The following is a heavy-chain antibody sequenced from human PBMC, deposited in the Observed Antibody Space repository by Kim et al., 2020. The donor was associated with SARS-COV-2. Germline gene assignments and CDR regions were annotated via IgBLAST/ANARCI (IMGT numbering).Heavy chain of an antibody. D-gene: IGHD6-13*01. V-gene: IGHV1-69*13. CDR3: ARDDPLPGTAAGAHYYYYYGMDV. CDR2: IIPIFGTA. Sequence: SVKVSCKASGGTFSSYAISWVRQAPGQGLEWMGGIIPIFGTANYAQKFQGRVTITADESTSTAYMELSSLRSEDTAVYYCARDDPLPGTAAGAHYYYYYGMDVWGQGTTVTVSS. J-gene: IGHJ6*02. CDR1: GGTFSSYA.